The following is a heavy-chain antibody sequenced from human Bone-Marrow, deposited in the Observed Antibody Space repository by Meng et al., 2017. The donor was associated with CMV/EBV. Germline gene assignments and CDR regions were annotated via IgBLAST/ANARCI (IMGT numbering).Heavy chain of an antibody. CDR2: IRYDGSNK. D-gene: IGHD2-2*02. V-gene: IGHV3-30*02. Sequence: GESLKISCAASGFTFSNYAMSWVRQAPGKGLEWVAFIRYDGSNKYYADSVKGRFTISRDNSKNTLYLQMNSLRAEDTAVYYCAKVRPRSSPDCSSTSCYTPYYYYGMDVWGQGTTVTVSS. J-gene: IGHJ6*02. CDR3: AKVRPRSSPDCSSTSCYTPYYYYGMDV. CDR1: GFTFSNYA.